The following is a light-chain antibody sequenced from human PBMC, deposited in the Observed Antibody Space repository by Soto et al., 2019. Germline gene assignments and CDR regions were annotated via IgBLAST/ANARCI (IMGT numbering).Light chain of an antibody. CDR2: GAS. J-gene: IGKJ5*01. CDR1: QSITSNY. V-gene: IGKV3-20*01. CDR3: QQSYSTPRT. Sequence: EIVLTHSPGTLSLSPGEIATLSCRASQSITSNYLSWYQQKPGQAPRLLIFGASSRATGTPDRFSGSGSGTDFTLTISRLEPEDFATYYCQQSYSTPRTFGQGTRLEIK.